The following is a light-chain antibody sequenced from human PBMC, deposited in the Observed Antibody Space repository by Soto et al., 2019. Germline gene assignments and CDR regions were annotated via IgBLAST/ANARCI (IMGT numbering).Light chain of an antibody. J-gene: IGLJ1*01. CDR2: GNS. CDR3: SSYRSSSTV. Sequence: QSVLTQPPSVSGAPGQRVTISCTGSSSNIGAGYDVHWYQQLPGTAPKLLIYGNSNRPSGVPDRFSGSKSGTSASLAITGLQAEDEADYYCSSYRSSSTVFGTGTKLTVL. CDR1: SSNIGAGYD. V-gene: IGLV1-40*01.